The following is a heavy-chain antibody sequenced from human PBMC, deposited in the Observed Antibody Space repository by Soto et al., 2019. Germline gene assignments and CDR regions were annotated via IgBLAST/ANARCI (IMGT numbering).Heavy chain of an antibody. CDR1: GFTFTNYA. D-gene: IGHD6-19*01. V-gene: IGHV3-23*01. Sequence: EVQLLESGGGLVQPGGSLRLLCAASGFTFTNYAMTWVRQAPGKGLEWVSTITSGGSTFFGDTVKGRFTISRDNSKSTLYLQMNSLRAEDTAVYYCARTDKFNSQSSGWANRFDYWGQGTLVTVSS. CDR3: ARTDKFNSQSSGWANRFDY. J-gene: IGHJ4*02. CDR2: ITSGGST.